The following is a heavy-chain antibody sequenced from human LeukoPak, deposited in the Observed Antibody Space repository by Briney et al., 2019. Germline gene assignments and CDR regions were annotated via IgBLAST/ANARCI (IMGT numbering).Heavy chain of an antibody. Sequence: GGSLRLSCSASGFKFSSYSMKWVRQAPGKGLEWVAVISYDGSNKYYADSVKGRFTISRDNSKNTLYLQMNSLRAEETAEYYCAKSGSGKVDYWGQGTLVTVSS. CDR3: AKSGSGKVDY. CDR1: GFKFSSYS. V-gene: IGHV3-30*18. D-gene: IGHD3-10*01. J-gene: IGHJ4*02. CDR2: ISYDGSNK.